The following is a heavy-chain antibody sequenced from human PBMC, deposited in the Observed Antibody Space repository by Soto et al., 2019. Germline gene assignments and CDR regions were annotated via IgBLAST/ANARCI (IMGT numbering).Heavy chain of an antibody. CDR1: GGSISSGDHY. Sequence: TLSLTCTVSGGSISSGDHYWSWIRQPPGKGLEWMGYIYHSGSAHYNPSLNSRVTISIDTSTNRFSLNLTSVTAADSAVYFCARLRWETENNWFDPWGQGALVTVSS. CDR3: ARLRWETENNWFDP. D-gene: IGHD4-17*01. CDR2: IYHSGSA. J-gene: IGHJ5*02. V-gene: IGHV4-30-4*01.